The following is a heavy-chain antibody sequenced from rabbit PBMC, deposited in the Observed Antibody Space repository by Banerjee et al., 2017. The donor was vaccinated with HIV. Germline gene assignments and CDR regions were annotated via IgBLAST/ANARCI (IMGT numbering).Heavy chain of an antibody. V-gene: IGHV1S40*01. CDR3: ARDPYGGYGYALDL. CDR2: IDNDSGNT. Sequence: QSLEESGGGLVKPGASLTLTCTASGFSFSSRYDTYWVRQAPGKGLEWIGCIDNDSGNTWYASWAKGRFTISKTSSTTVTLQMTSLTVADTATYFCARDPYGGYGYALDLWGQGTLVTVS. J-gene: IGHJ6*01. CDR1: GFSFSSRYD. D-gene: IGHD6-1*01.